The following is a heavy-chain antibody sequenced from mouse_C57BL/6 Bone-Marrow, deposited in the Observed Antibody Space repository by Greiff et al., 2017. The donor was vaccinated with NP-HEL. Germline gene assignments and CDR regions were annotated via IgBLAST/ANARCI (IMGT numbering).Heavy chain of an antibody. CDR2: IWWDDDK. J-gene: IGHJ2*01. D-gene: IGHD1-1*01. V-gene: IGHV8-8*01. CDR3: ARMTYYGSSYYFDY. Sequence: QVTLKESGPGILQPSQTLSLTCSFSGFSLSTFGMGVGWIRQPSGKGLEWLAHIWWDDDKYYNPALKSRLTISKDTSKNQVFLKIANVDTADTATYYCARMTYYGSSYYFDYWGQGTTLTVSS. CDR1: GFSLSTFGMG.